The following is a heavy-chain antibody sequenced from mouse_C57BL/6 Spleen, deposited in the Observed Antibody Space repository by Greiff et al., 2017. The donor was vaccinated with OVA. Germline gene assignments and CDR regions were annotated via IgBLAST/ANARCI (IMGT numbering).Heavy chain of an antibody. Sequence: EVQLQQSGPELVKPGASVKISCKASGYSFTDYNMNWVKQSNGKSLEWIGVINPKYGTTRYNQTFKGKATLTVDQSSRTAYMQLNSLTSEDSAVYYCARGPNYYGSSYAWFAYWGQGTLVTVSA. CDR1: GYSFTDYN. CDR3: ARGPNYYGSSYAWFAY. CDR2: INPKYGTT. J-gene: IGHJ3*01. D-gene: IGHD1-1*01. V-gene: IGHV1-39*01.